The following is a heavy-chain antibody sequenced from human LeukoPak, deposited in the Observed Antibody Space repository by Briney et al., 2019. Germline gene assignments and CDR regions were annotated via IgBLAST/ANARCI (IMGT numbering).Heavy chain of an antibody. CDR3: ARDKRLWELLLVQMVAPSGGNAFDI. V-gene: IGHV3-21*01. D-gene: IGHD1-26*01. CDR1: GFTFSSYS. J-gene: IGHJ3*02. CDR2: ISSSSSYI. Sequence: GGSLRLSCAASGFTFSSYSMNWVRQAPGKGLEWVSSISSSSSYIYYADSVKGRFTISRDNAKNSLYLQMNSLRAEDTAVYYCARDKRLWELLLVQMVAPSGGNAFDIWGQGTMVTVSS.